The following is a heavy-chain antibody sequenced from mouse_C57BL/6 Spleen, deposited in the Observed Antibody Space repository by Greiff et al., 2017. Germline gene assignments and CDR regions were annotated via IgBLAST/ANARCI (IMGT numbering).Heavy chain of an antibody. J-gene: IGHJ4*01. D-gene: IGHD2-4*01. Sequence: LQESGPGLVAPSQSLSITCTVSGFSLTSYAISWVRQPPGKGLEWLGVIWTGGGTNYNSALKSRLSISKDNSKSQVFLKMNSLQTDDTARYYCARKYDYDVNYYAMDYWGQGTSVTVSS. CDR2: IWTGGGT. V-gene: IGHV2-9-1*01. CDR1: GFSLTSYA. CDR3: ARKYDYDVNYYAMDY.